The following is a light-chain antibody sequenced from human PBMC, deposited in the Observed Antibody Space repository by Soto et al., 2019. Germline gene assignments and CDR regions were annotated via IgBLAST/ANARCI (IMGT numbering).Light chain of an antibody. CDR2: AAS. Sequence: DTQLTQSPSFLSASVGDRVTIACRASQDVSRSVGWYQQKPGTAPKLLISAASTLNSGVPSRFSGSGSGTDFTLTISSLQPEDFATYYCQQAASFPITFGQGTRLEI. J-gene: IGKJ5*01. V-gene: IGKV1-9*01. CDR1: QDVSRS. CDR3: QQAASFPIT.